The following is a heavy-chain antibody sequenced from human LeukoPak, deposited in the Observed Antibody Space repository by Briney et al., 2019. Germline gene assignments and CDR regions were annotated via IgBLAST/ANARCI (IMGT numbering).Heavy chain of an antibody. CDR2: ISYDGGNK. D-gene: IGHD4-17*01. J-gene: IGHJ4*02. CDR1: GFTFYSYA. Sequence: PGGSLRLSCAASGFTFYSYAMHWVRQAPAKGLEWVAVISYDGGNKFYADSVRGRFTISRDNSKNTLYLQMNSLRPEDTAVYYCASGSGELGDYWGQGTLVTVSS. CDR3: ASGSGELGDY. V-gene: IGHV3-30-3*01.